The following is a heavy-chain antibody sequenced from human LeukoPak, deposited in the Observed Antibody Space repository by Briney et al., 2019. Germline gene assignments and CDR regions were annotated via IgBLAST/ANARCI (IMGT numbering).Heavy chain of an antibody. V-gene: IGHV3-30*04. CDR3: ASRAIAVANA. CDR1: GFTFGDYA. J-gene: IGHJ4*02. CDR2: ISYDGSNK. D-gene: IGHD6-19*01. Sequence: GGSLRLSCTASGFTFGDYAMTWVRQAPGKGLEWVAVISYDGSNKYYADSVKGRFTISRDNSKNTLYLQMNSLRAEDTAVYYCASRAIAVANARGQGTLVTVSS.